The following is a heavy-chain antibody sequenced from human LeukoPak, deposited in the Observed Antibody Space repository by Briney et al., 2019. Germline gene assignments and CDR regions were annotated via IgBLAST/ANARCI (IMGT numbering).Heavy chain of an antibody. V-gene: IGHV4-30-4*08. CDR2: IYYSGST. CDR1: GGSISSGDYY. D-gene: IGHD6-6*01. CDR3: ARDEEPNSSSSGKYFQH. Sequence: PSETLSLTCTVSGGSISSGDYYWSWIRQPPGKGLEWIGHIYYSGSTYYNPSLKSRVTISVDTSKNQFSLKLSSVTAADMAVYYCARDEEPNSSSSGKYFQHWGQGTLVTVSS. J-gene: IGHJ1*01.